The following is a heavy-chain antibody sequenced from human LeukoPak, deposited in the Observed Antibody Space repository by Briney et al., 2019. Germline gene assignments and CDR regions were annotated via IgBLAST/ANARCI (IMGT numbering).Heavy chain of an antibody. CDR1: GGSVSSGSYY. Sequence: SETLSLTCTVSGGSVSSGSYYWSWIRQPPGKGLEWIGYIYYSGSTNYNPSLKSRVTISVDTSKNQFSLKLSSVTAADTAVYYCAGRYCSSTSCYNRGLWFDPWGQGTLVTVSS. CDR3: AGRYCSSTSCYNRGLWFDP. V-gene: IGHV4-61*01. J-gene: IGHJ5*02. D-gene: IGHD2-2*02. CDR2: IYYSGST.